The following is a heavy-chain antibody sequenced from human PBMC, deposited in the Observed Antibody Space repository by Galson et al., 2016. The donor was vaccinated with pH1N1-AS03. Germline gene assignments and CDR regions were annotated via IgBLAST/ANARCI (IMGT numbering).Heavy chain of an antibody. D-gene: IGHD6-13*01. Sequence: SLRLSCAASGFTFSSYAMFWVRQAPGKGLEHVSAISGNGFSTYYASSVKDRFTISRDNSKNTLFLQMGSLRPEDMAVYYCARGPVSYSNYWFPPPDYWGQGTLVTVSS. CDR1: GFTFSSYA. CDR2: ISGNGFST. V-gene: IGHV3-64*01. J-gene: IGHJ4*02. CDR3: ARGPVSYSNYWFPPPDY.